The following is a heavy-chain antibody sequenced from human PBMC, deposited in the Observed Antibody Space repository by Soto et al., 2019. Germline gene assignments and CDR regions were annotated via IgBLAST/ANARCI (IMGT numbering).Heavy chain of an antibody. CDR2: MNPNSGNT. Sequence: GASVKVSCKASGYTFTSYDINWVRQATGQGLEWMGWMNPNSGNTGYAQKFQGRVTMTRNTSISTAYMELSSLRSEDTAVYYCARGLADGVRGVRSFRKTHYYMYVWAQRNAVTVSS. D-gene: IGHD3-10*01. J-gene: IGHJ6*03. CDR3: ARGLADGVRGVRSFRKTHYYMYV. CDR1: GYTFTSYD. V-gene: IGHV1-8*01.